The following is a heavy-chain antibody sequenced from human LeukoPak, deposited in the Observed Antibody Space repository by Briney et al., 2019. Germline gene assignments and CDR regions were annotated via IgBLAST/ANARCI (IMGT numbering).Heavy chain of an antibody. D-gene: IGHD6-6*01. Sequence: GGSLRLSCAVSGFTFSSYGMSWVRQAPGKGLEWVSAISDSGSDTYYADSVKGRFTISKDNSKNTLYLRMNSLRVDDTAVYYCAKRVPYSSSSVYFDYWGQGTLVTVSS. CDR2: ISDSGSDT. V-gene: IGHV3-23*01. J-gene: IGHJ4*02. CDR1: GFTFSSYG. CDR3: AKRVPYSSSSVYFDY.